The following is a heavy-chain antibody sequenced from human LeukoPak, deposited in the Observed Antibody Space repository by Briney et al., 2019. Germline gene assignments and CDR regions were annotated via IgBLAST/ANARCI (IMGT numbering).Heavy chain of an antibody. CDR1: GGAISSYY. CDR2: IYYSGST. Sequence: SETLSLTCNVSGGAISSYYWSWIRQPPGKGLEWIGYIYYSGSTNYNPSLKNRVTISVDTSKNQSSLKLSSVTAADTAVYYCARSVDTAMVGDYWGQGTLVTVSS. J-gene: IGHJ4*02. V-gene: IGHV4-59*01. CDR3: ARSVDTAMVGDY. D-gene: IGHD5-18*01.